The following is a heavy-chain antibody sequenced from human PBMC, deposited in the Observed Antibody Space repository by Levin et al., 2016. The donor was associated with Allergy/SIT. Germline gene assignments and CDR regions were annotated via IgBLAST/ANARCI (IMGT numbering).Heavy chain of an antibody. V-gene: IGHV3-64D*06. D-gene: IGHD3-9*01. CDR2: ISSNGGST. CDR3: VKGLALYIRYFDWLLPFDI. J-gene: IGHJ3*02. Sequence: WIRQPPGKGLEYVSAISSNGGSTYYADSVKGRFTISRDNSKNTLYLQMSSLRAEDTAVYYCVKGLALYIRYFDWLLPFDIWGQGTMVTVSS.